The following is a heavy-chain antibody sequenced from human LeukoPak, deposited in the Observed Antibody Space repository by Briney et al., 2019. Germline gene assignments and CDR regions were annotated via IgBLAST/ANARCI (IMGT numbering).Heavy chain of an antibody. J-gene: IGHJ5*02. CDR2: IYTSGST. D-gene: IGHD3-9*01. CDR1: GGSISSCSYY. Sequence: SQTLSLTCTVSGGSISSCSYYWSWIRQPAGKGLEWIGGIYTSGSTNYNPSLKSRVTISVDTSKNQFSLKLSSVTAADTAVYYCARAPYYDILTGNNWFDPWGQGTLVTVSS. CDR3: ARAPYYDILTGNNWFDP. V-gene: IGHV4-61*02.